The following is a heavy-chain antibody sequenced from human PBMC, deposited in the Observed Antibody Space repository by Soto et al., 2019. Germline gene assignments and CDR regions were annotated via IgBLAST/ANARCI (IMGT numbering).Heavy chain of an antibody. V-gene: IGHV1-2*04. Sequence: ASVKVSCKASGYAFTGYYMHWVRQAPGQGLEWMGWINPNSGGTNYAQKFQGWVTMTRDTSISTAYMDLSSLRSDDTAVYYCARDLAAADYWGQGTLVTVSS. J-gene: IGHJ4*02. CDR2: INPNSGGT. CDR3: ARDLAAADY. D-gene: IGHD6-13*01. CDR1: GYAFTGYY.